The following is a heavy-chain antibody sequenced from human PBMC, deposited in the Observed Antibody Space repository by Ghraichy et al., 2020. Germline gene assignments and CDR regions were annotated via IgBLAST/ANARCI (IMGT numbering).Heavy chain of an antibody. CDR2: ISRSSSYI. V-gene: IGHV3-21*01. Sequence: GESLNISCAASGFTFSSYSMNWVRQAPGKGLEWVSSISRSSSYIYYADSVKGRFTISRDNAKNSLYLQMNSLRAEDTAVYYCASSLCSGGSCYRAIRNNYYGMDVWGQGTTVTVSS. J-gene: IGHJ6*02. D-gene: IGHD2-15*01. CDR3: ASSLCSGGSCYRAIRNNYYGMDV. CDR1: GFTFSSYS.